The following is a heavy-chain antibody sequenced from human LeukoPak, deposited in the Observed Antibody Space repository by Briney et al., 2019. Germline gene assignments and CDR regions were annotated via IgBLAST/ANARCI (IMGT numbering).Heavy chain of an antibody. Sequence: PSETLSLTCTVSGGSISPCYWSWIRQPAGKGLEWIGRIYTSGATNYNPSLRSRVTMSLDTSKNQFSLELRSVTAADTAVYYCARNREYSSGWYYFDDWGQGTLVTVSS. CDR3: ARNREYSSGWYYFDD. D-gene: IGHD6-19*01. CDR1: GGSISPCY. J-gene: IGHJ4*02. V-gene: IGHV4-4*07. CDR2: IYTSGAT.